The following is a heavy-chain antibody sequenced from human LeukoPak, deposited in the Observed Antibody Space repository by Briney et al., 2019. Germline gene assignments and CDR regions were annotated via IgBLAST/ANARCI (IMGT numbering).Heavy chain of an antibody. Sequence: ASVKVSCKSSAYTFTSYYLYWVRQAPGQGVEWMGIINPSDGSTSYAQKFQGRVTMTRDTSTSTVYMELSSLRSEDTAVYYCARDLLWFGVPSYNWFDPWGQGTLVTVSS. CDR2: INPSDGST. CDR3: ARDLLWFGVPSYNWFDP. CDR1: AYTFTSYY. J-gene: IGHJ5*02. D-gene: IGHD3-10*01. V-gene: IGHV1-46*01.